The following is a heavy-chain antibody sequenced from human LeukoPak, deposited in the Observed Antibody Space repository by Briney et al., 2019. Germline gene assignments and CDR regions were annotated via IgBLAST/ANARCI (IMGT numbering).Heavy chain of an antibody. J-gene: IGHJ3*02. V-gene: IGHV4-39*07. CDR3: ARGITIFGVVPHPDAFDI. D-gene: IGHD3-3*01. CDR2: IYYSGST. CDR1: GGSISSSSYY. Sequence: SETLSLTCTVSGGSISSSSYYWGWIRQPPGKGLEWIGSIYYSGSTYYNPSLKSRVTISVDTSKNQFSLKLSSVTAADTAVYYCARGITIFGVVPHPDAFDIWGQGTMVTVSS.